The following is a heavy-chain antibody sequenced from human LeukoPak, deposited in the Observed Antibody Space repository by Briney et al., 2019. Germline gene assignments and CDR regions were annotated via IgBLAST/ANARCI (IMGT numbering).Heavy chain of an antibody. CDR1: GISITTYY. Sequence: SETLPLTCTVSGISITTYYWSWIRQSPGKGLEWIGYVHHTGSADYNPSLRSRATISLDTSKNQFSLKLTSATAADTAVYYCARDSWDYIAMDVWGPGTTVIVSS. CDR3: ARDSWDYIAMDV. J-gene: IGHJ6*02. D-gene: IGHD4/OR15-4a*01. V-gene: IGHV4-59*01. CDR2: VHHTGSA.